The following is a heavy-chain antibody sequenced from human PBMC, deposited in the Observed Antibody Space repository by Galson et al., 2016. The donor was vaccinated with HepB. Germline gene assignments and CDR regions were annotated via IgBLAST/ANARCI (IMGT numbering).Heavy chain of an antibody. CDR1: GFTFSSYA. J-gene: IGHJ4*02. V-gene: IGHV3-23*01. Sequence: SLRLSCAASGFTFSSYAMSWVRQAPGKGLEWVSAISGSGGNTYYADSVKGRFPISRDNSKNTLYLQMNSLRAEDTAVYYGAPPRGYSYGYWDDTTTDYWGQGTLVTVSS. CDR3: APPRGYSYGYWDDTTTDY. D-gene: IGHD5-18*01. CDR2: ISGSGGNT.